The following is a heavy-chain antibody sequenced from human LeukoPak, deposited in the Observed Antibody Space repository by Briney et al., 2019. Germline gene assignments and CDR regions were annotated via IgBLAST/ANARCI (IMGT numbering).Heavy chain of an antibody. D-gene: IGHD3-10*01. V-gene: IGHV4-34*01. J-gene: IGHJ4*02. Sequence: PSETLSLTCAVYGGSFSGYYWSWIRQPPGKGLEWIGEINHSGSTNYNPSLKSRVTISVDTSKNQFSLKLSSVTAADTAVYYCARVRSTMVRGANFDYWGQGTLVTVSS. CDR3: ARVRSTMVRGANFDY. CDR1: GGSFSGYY. CDR2: INHSGST.